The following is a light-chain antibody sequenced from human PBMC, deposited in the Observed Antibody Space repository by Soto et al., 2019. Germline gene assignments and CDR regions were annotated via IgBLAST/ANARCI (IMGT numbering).Light chain of an antibody. CDR3: HQYGSSPWT. V-gene: IGKV3-20*01. Sequence: ILRKSPRTLSSSHWERATLSCMASQSVSSSYLAWSQQKPGQAPRLLIYGASSRATGIPDRFSGSGSGTDFTLTISRLEPEDFAVYFCHQYGSSPWTVGQGSKV. J-gene: IGKJ1*01. CDR1: QSVSSSY. CDR2: GAS.